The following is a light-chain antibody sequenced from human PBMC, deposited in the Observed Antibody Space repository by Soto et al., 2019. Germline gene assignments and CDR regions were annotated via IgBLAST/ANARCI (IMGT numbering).Light chain of an antibody. CDR1: QSVSVNS. V-gene: IGKV3-20*01. Sequence: EIVLTQSPGTLSLSPGERATLSCRASQSVSVNSLAWYQQKGGQAPRLLIYAASTRATGVPDRFSGTGSGTYFALTISRLETDYSAVYYCQQYGGSPFTFGPGTKVDIK. CDR3: QQYGGSPFT. J-gene: IGKJ3*01. CDR2: AAS.